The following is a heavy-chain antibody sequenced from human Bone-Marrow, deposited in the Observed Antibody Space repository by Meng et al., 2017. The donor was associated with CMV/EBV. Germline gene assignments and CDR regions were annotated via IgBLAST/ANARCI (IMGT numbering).Heavy chain of an antibody. CDR1: GGSFSGYY. CDR2: INHSGST. J-gene: IGHJ4*02. D-gene: IGHD3-3*01. Sequence: VDGGSFSGYYWSWIRQPPGKGLEWIGEINHSGSTNYNPSLKSRVTISVDTSKNQFSLKLSSVTAADTAVYYCATTYYDFWSGRPFDYWGQGTLVTVSS. V-gene: IGHV4-34*01. CDR3: ATTYYDFWSGRPFDY.